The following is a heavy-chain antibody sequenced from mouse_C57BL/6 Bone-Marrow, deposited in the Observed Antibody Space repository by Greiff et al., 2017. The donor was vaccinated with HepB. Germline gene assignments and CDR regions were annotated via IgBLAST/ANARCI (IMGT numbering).Heavy chain of an antibody. Sequence: VKLVESGAELVRPGTSVKMSCKASGYTFTNYWIGWAKQRPGHGLEWIGDIYPGGGYTNYNEKFKGKATLTADKSSSTAYMQFSSLTSEDSAIYYCARRGTTVVARTYAMDYWGQGTSVTVSS. J-gene: IGHJ4*01. CDR1: GYTFTNYW. V-gene: IGHV1-63*01. CDR2: IYPGGGYT. D-gene: IGHD1-1*01. CDR3: ARRGTTVVARTYAMDY.